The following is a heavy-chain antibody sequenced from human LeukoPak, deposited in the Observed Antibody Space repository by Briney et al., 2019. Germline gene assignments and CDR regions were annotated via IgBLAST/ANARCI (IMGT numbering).Heavy chain of an antibody. CDR3: STEGYGYGFHGLDV. CDR2: ISSSSSYI. D-gene: IGHD5-18*01. J-gene: IGHJ6*02. Sequence: GGSLRLSCAASGFTFSSYSMNWVRQAPGKGLEWVSSISSSSSYIYYADSVKGRFTISRDNAKNSLYLQMNSLTSEDTAVYYCSTEGYGYGFHGLDVWGQGTTVTVSS. CDR1: GFTFSSYS. V-gene: IGHV3-21*03.